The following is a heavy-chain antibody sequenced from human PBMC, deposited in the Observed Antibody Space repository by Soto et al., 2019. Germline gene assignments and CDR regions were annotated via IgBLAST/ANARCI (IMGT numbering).Heavy chain of an antibody. D-gene: IGHD2-15*01. CDR1: GFTFSNYG. J-gene: IGHJ6*02. CDR2: IWYDGSNK. V-gene: IGHV3-33*01. CDR3: ASEYCSGGSCYYYGMDV. Sequence: QVQLVESGGGVVQPGRSLRLSCAASGFTFSNYGMHWARQAPGKGLEWVAVIWYDGSNKYYADSVKGRFTISRDNSKNTMYLQMNSLRAEVTAVYYCASEYCSGGSCYYYGMDVWGQGTTVTVSS.